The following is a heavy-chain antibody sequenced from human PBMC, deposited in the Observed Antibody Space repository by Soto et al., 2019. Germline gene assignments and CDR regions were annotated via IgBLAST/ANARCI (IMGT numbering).Heavy chain of an antibody. Sequence: QVQLVESGGGLVKPGGSLRLSCAASGFTFSDYYMSWIRQAPGKGLEWVSYISSSGSTIYYADSGKGRFTISRDNANNSLYLQMNSLRAEDTAVYYCARDGYLTRPYGDYVNWFDPWGQGTLVTVSS. V-gene: IGHV3-11*01. CDR2: ISSSGSTI. CDR3: ARDGYLTRPYGDYVNWFDP. J-gene: IGHJ5*02. D-gene: IGHD4-17*01. CDR1: GFTFSDYY.